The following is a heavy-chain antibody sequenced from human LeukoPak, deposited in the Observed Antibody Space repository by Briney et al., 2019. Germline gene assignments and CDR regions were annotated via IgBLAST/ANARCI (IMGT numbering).Heavy chain of an antibody. J-gene: IGHJ4*02. Sequence: GGSLRLSCAASGFTFSSYSMNWVRQAPGKGLEWVSYISSSGSTIYYTDSVKGRFTISRDNAKNSLYLQMSSLRAEDTAVYYCARVYGSGTYLFDYWGQGTLVTVSS. D-gene: IGHD3-10*01. CDR3: ARVYGSGTYLFDY. V-gene: IGHV3-48*04. CDR2: ISSSGSTI. CDR1: GFTFSSYS.